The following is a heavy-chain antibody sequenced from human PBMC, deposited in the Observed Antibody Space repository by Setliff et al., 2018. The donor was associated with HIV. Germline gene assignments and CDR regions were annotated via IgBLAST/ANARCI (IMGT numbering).Heavy chain of an antibody. Sequence: SETLSLTCIVSGVSTISFSSSYYWGWIRQSPGKGLEWVGNVDYTGSTYYNPSLTSRVTISVDTSKNQFSLRLSSVTAADTAVYYCASPGDSPFFDYWGQGTLVTVSS. V-gene: IGHV4-39*07. D-gene: IGHD3-16*01. CDR1: GVSTISFSSSYY. J-gene: IGHJ4*02. CDR3: ASPGDSPFFDY. CDR2: VDYTGST.